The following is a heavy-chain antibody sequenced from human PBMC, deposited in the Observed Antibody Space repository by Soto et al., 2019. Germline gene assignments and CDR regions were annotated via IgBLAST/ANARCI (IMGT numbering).Heavy chain of an antibody. CDR3: ARDRYYFDSSGFLGI. CDR1: GGTFSSYS. D-gene: IGHD3-22*01. CDR2: IIPIFGTA. V-gene: IGHV1-69*13. J-gene: IGHJ3*02. Sequence: XVKVSCKASGGTFSSYSISWVRQAPVQGLEWMGGIIPIFGTANYAQKFQGRVTITADESTSTAYMELSSLRSEDTAVYYCARDRYYFDSSGFLGIWGQGTMVTVSS.